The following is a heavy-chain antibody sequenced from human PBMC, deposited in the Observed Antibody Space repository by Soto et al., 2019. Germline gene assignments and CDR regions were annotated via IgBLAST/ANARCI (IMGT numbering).Heavy chain of an antibody. V-gene: IGHV4-59*01. CDR3: ARLVQSSIAARRLFDP. CDR2: IYYSGST. J-gene: IGHJ5*02. Sequence: SETLSLTCTVSGGSISSYYWSWIRQPPGKGLEWIGYIYYSGSTNYNPSLKSRVTISVDTSKNQFSLKLSSVTAADTAVYYCARLVQSSIAARRLFDPWGQGTLVIVSS. D-gene: IGHD6-6*01. CDR1: GGSISSYY.